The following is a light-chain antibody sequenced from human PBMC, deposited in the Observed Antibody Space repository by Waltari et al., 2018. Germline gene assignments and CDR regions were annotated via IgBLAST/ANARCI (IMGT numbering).Light chain of an antibody. CDR3: NSFTSSSTVV. CDR1: SSDVGGYNY. Sequence: QSALTQPASVSGSPGQSITISCTGTSSDVGGYNYVSWYQQHPGKAPKLMIYDVSNRPAVVSNRFSGSKSGNTASPTISGLQPEDEADYYCNSFTSSSTVVFGGGTKLTVL. J-gene: IGLJ3*02. CDR2: DVS. V-gene: IGLV2-14*03.